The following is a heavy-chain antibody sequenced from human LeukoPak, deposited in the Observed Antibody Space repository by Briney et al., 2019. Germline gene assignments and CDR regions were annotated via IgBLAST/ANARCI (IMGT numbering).Heavy chain of an antibody. CDR1: GGSISSGSSS. CDR2: IYASAST. V-gene: IGHV4-61*02. D-gene: IGHD3-9*01. J-gene: IGHJ6*03. CDR3: ARCLSGPTYYYYYMDV. Sequence: SQTLSLTCTVSGGSISSGSSSWNWIRQPAGKGLEWIGRIYASASTNYSPSLRSRVTMSVDESKNQLSLRLSSATAADTAIYYCARCLSGPTYYYYYMDVWGKGTTVTVSS.